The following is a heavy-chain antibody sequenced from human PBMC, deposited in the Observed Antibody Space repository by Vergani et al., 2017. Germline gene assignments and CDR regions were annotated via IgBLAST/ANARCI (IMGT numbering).Heavy chain of an antibody. CDR3: AREVYYYYDSSGYFT. CDR2: IYYSGST. CDR1: GGSISSSSYY. J-gene: IGHJ5*02. D-gene: IGHD3-22*01. V-gene: IGHV4-39*07. Sequence: QLQLQESGPGLVKPSETLSLTCTVSGGSISSSSYYWGWIRQPPGKGLEWIGSIYYSGSTYYNPSLKIRVTISVDTSKNQFSLKLSSVTAADTAVYYCAREVYYYYDSSGYFTWGQGTLVTVSS.